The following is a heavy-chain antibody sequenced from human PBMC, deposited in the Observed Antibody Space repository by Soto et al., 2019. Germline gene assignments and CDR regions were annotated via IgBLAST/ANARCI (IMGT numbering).Heavy chain of an antibody. CDR1: GFTFSSYW. CDR2: INSDGSST. J-gene: IGHJ4*02. V-gene: IGHV3-74*01. D-gene: IGHD3-10*01. CDR3: ARTMVRGVMDFDY. Sequence: GGSLRLSCAASGFTFSSYWMHWVRQAPGKGLVWVSRINSDGSSTSYADSVKGRFTISRDNAKNTLYLQMNSLRAEDTAVYYCARTMVRGVMDFDYWGQGTLVTVSS.